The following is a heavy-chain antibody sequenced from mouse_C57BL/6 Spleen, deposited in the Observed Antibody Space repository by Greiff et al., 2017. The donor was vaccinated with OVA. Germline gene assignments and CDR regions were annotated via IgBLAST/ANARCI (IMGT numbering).Heavy chain of an antibody. CDR2: ILPSIGRT. J-gene: IGHJ3*01. Sequence: VQLQQSGSELRSPGSSVKLSCKDFDSEVFPIAYMSWVRQKPGHGFEWIGGILPSIGRTIYGEKFEDKATLDADTLSNTAYLELNSLTSEDSAIYYCARNYGNGEAWFADWGQGTLVTVSA. CDR3: ARNYGNGEAWFAD. D-gene: IGHD2-1*01. CDR1: DSEVFPIAY. V-gene: IGHV15-2*01.